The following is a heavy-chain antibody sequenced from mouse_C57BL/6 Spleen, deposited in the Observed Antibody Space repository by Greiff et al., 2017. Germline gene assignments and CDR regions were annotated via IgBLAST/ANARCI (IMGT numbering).Heavy chain of an antibody. CDR1: GFSFNTYA. CDR3: VSGGDCYYSYFDV. V-gene: IGHV10-1*01. Sequence: GGGLVQPKGSLKLSCAASGFSFNTYAMNWVRQSPGKGLEWVARIRSKSNNYATYYADSVKDRFTISRDDSESMLYLQMNNLKTEDTAMYYCVSGGDCYYSYFDVWGTGTTVTVSS. J-gene: IGHJ1*03. CDR2: IRSKSNNYAT.